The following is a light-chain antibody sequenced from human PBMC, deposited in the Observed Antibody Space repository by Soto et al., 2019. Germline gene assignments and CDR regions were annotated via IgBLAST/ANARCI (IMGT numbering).Light chain of an antibody. CDR2: DSS. CDR1: QSLSSNF. V-gene: IGKV3-20*01. J-gene: IGKJ1*01. CDR3: QQYDISPWT. Sequence: EIVLTQSPATLSLSPGERATPSGMASQSLSSNFLAWYQQKPGQPPRLLIYDSSTRATGFTDRFSGSGSGTDFTITIIRLEPEDFAVYYCQQYDISPWTFGPGTKVDIK.